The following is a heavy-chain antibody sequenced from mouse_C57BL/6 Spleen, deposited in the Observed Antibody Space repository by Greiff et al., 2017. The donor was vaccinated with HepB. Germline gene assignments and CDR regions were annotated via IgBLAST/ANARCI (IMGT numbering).Heavy chain of an antibody. V-gene: IGHV5-16*01. CDR3: AREGSQGFAY. J-gene: IGHJ3*01. CDR2: INYDGSST. Sequence: EVKLVESEGGLVQPGSSMKLSCTASGFTFSDYYMAWVRQVPEKGLEWVANINYDGSSTYYLDSLKSRFIISRDNAKNILYLQMSSLKSEDTATYNCAREGSQGFAYWGQGTLVTVSA. CDR1: GFTFSDYY.